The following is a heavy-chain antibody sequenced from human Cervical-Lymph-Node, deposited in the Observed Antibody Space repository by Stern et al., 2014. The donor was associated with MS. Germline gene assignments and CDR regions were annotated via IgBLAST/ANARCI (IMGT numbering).Heavy chain of an antibody. D-gene: IGHD2-21*02. CDR2: INPATTIT. V-gene: IGHV1-46*03. CDR1: GYSFTSRY. Sequence: QDQLVQSGAEVKKPGASMKVSCKASGYSFTSRYMHWVRQAPGQGLEWMGLINPATTITTYAQKFQGRVTMTSDTSTSTVYMELSSLRSEDTAVYYCVRLAYCGRGCYQVHWYFDLWGRGTLVTVSS. J-gene: IGHJ2*01. CDR3: VRLAYCGRGCYQVHWYFDL.